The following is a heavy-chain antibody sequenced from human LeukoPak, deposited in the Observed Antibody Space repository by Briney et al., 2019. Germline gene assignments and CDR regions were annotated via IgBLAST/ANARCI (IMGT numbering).Heavy chain of an antibody. D-gene: IGHD5-18*01. CDR2: ITASGGNT. Sequence: GGSLRLSCAASGFTFSSYATNWVRQAPGKGLEWVSSITASGGNTYYADSVKGRFTISRDNSKNTLYLKMNSLRAEDTAVYYCARAMAVVYSYGKQDYWGQGTLVTVSS. J-gene: IGHJ4*02. CDR1: GFTFSSYA. V-gene: IGHV3-23*01. CDR3: ARAMAVVYSYGKQDY.